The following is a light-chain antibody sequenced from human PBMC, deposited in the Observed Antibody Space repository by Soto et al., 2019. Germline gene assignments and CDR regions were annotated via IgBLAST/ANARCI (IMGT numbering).Light chain of an antibody. V-gene: IGLV1-40*01. J-gene: IGLJ1*01. CDR2: GNS. Sequence: QSVLTQPPSVSGAPGQRVTISCTGSISNIGAGYDVHWYQQLPGTAPKLLIYGNSNRPSGVPDRFSGSKSGTSASLAITGLQAEDEADYYCQSYDSSLSGYVFGTGTKLIVL. CDR3: QSYDSSLSGYV. CDR1: ISNIGAGYD.